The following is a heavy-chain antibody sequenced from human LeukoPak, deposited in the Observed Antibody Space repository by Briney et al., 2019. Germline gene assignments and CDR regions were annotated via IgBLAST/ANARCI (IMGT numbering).Heavy chain of an antibody. J-gene: IGHJ4*02. CDR2: IYYSGST. V-gene: IGHV4-59*01. D-gene: IGHD5-24*01. CDR3: AKSRDGYNYYFDY. CDR1: GGSISSYY. Sequence: PSETLSLTCTVSGGSISSYYWSWIRRPPGKGLEWIGYIYYSGSTNYNPSLKSRVTISVDTSKNQFSLKLSSVTAADTAVYYCAKSRDGYNYYFDYWGQGTLVTVSS.